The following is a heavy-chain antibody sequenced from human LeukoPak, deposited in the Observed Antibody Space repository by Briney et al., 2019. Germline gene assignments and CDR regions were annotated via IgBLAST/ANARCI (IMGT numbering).Heavy chain of an antibody. Sequence: GASVKVSCKTAGYTFNTYYIHWVRQAPGQGLEWMGIINPSGGSTAYAQKFQGRVTMTRDTSTTTVYMELNNLKSEDTAVYYCARDGSPARFDYWGHGTLVTVSS. CDR1: GYTFNTYY. D-gene: IGHD6-13*01. V-gene: IGHV1-46*02. CDR2: INPSGGST. J-gene: IGHJ4*01. CDR3: ARDGSPARFDY.